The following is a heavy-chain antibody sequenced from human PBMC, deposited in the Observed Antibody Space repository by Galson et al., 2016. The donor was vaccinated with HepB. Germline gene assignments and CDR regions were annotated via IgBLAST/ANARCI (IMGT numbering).Heavy chain of an antibody. CDR3: VAGAGWLPDY. D-gene: IGHD6-19*01. CDR2: ISNDGNNK. J-gene: IGHJ4*02. Sequence: SLRLSCAASGFVLSSYDFHWVRQAPGKGLKWVALISNDGNNKHYADSVKGRFTISRDNSKNTVYLQMNNVRAEDTAIYYCVAGAGWLPDYWGQGTLVSVSS. CDR1: GFVLSSYD. V-gene: IGHV3-30-3*01.